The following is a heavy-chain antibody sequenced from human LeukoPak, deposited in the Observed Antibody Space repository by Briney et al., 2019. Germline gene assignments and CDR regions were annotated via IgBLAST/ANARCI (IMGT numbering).Heavy chain of an antibody. CDR1: GYTFTGYY. Sequence: GASVKVSCKASGYTFTGYYMHWVRQAPGQGLEWMGWINPNSGGTNYAQKFQGRVTMTGDTSISTAYMELSRLRSDDTAVYYCARWGSGYLTYYFDYWGQGTLVTVSS. V-gene: IGHV1-2*02. CDR3: ARWGSGYLTYYFDY. D-gene: IGHD3-22*01. CDR2: INPNSGGT. J-gene: IGHJ4*02.